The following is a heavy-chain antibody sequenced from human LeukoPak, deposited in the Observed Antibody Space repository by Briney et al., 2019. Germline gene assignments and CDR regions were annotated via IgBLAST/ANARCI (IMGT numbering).Heavy chain of an antibody. CDR1: GGSFSGYY. V-gene: IGHV4-4*07. D-gene: IGHD3-22*01. Sequence: SETLSLTCAVYGGSFSGYYWSWIRQPAGKGLEWIGRIYTSGSTNYNPSLKSRVTMSVDTSKNQFSLKLSSVTAADTAVYYCARDRATSVYYYDSSTPRYFDLWGRGTLVTVSS. CDR3: ARDRATSVYYYDSSTPRYFDL. CDR2: IYTSGST. J-gene: IGHJ2*01.